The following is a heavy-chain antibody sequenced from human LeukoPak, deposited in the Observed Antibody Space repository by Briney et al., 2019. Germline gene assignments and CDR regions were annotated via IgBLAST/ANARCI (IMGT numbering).Heavy chain of an antibody. CDR1: GYTLTELS. CDR3: ARALLTIFGVVPNFDY. D-gene: IGHD3-3*01. V-gene: IGHV1-24*01. J-gene: IGHJ4*02. Sequence: ASVKVSCKVSGYTLTELSMHWVRQAPGKGLEWMGGFDPEDGETIYAQKFQGRVTMTRDTSISTAYMELSRLRSDDTAVYYCARALLTIFGVVPNFDYWGQGTLVTVSS. CDR2: FDPEDGET.